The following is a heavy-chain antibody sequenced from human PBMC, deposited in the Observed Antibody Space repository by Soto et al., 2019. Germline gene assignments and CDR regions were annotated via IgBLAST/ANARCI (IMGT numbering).Heavy chain of an antibody. CDR1: GGTFSSYA. Sequence: QVQLVQSGAEVKKPGSSVKVSCKASGGTFSSYAISWVRPAPGQGLEWMGGIIPIFGTANYAQKFQGRVTFTADASTSTAYMELSSLRSEDTAVYYCARVRVRFLEWLGSEGWGQGTLVTVSS. CDR2: IIPIFGTA. J-gene: IGHJ4*02. CDR3: ARVRVRFLEWLGSEG. D-gene: IGHD3-3*01. V-gene: IGHV1-69*12.